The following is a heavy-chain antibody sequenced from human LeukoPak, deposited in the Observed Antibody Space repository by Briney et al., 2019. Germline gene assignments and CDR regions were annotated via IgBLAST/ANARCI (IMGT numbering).Heavy chain of an antibody. Sequence: GGSLRLSCAASGFTFSSYWMHWVRQAPGKGLVWVSRINSDGSSTSYADSVKGRFTISRDNSKNTLYLQMNSLRAEDTAVYYCAKDRVYSYGLLVDYWGQGTLVTVSS. J-gene: IGHJ4*02. CDR3: AKDRVYSYGLLVDY. CDR1: GFTFSSYW. CDR2: INSDGSST. V-gene: IGHV3-74*01. D-gene: IGHD5-18*01.